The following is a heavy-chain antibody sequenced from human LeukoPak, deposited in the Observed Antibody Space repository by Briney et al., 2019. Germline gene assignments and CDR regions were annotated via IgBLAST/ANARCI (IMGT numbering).Heavy chain of an antibody. Sequence: PGGSLRLSCAASGFTFSSYWMSWVRQAPGKGLEWVANIKQDGSEKYYVDSVKGRFTISRDNAKNSLYLQMNSLRVEDTALYYCGKAGDVDTAMVMSRGQGTLVTVSS. D-gene: IGHD5-18*01. J-gene: IGHJ4*02. CDR1: GFTFSSYW. CDR3: GKAGDVDTAMVMS. CDR2: IKQDGSEK. V-gene: IGHV3-7*03.